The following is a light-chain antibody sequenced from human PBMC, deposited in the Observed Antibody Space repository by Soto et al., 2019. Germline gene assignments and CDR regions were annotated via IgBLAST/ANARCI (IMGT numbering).Light chain of an antibody. CDR2: KAS. CDR3: QQYNSYPIT. V-gene: IGKV1-5*03. J-gene: IGKJ4*01. Sequence: DIQMTQSPSTLSASVGDRVTITCRATQSISTWLAWYQQKPGKAPKVLIYKASSLESGVPSRFSGSGSGTEFTLTISSLQPDDFAAYYCQQYNSYPITFGGGTKVEIK. CDR1: QSISTW.